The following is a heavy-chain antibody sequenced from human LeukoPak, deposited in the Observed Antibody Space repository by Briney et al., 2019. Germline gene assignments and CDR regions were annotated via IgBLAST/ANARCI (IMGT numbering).Heavy chain of an antibody. CDR1: GFTFTNYW. CDR3: AKHRSFYGNSAVDS. V-gene: IGHV3-48*01. D-gene: IGHD4-23*01. J-gene: IGHJ4*02. Sequence: GGSLRLSCAASGFTFTNYWMHWVRQAPGMGLEWVSYISSSSSTIYYADSVKGRFTISRDNSKNTLYLQMNSLRAEDTAVYYCAKHRSFYGNSAVDSWGQGTLVTVSS. CDR2: ISSSSSTI.